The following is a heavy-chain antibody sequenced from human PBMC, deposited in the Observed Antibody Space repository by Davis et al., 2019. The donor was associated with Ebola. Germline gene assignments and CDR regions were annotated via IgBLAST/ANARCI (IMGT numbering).Heavy chain of an antibody. V-gene: IGHV4-34*12. Sequence: MPSETLSLTCAVYGGSFSGYYWSWVRQSPGKGLEWIGEVIDSGISNYNPSLKSRVSVSVDRSKIQFSLKLTSVTAADTAVYYCARTTRGSGWFLDYWGQGTLVTVSS. CDR3: ARTTRGSGWFLDY. D-gene: IGHD6-19*01. CDR1: GGSFSGYY. CDR2: VIDSGIS. J-gene: IGHJ4*02.